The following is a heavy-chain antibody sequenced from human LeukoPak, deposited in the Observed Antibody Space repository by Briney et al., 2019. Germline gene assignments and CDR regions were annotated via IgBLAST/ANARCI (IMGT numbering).Heavy chain of an antibody. Sequence: SETLSLTCTVSGGSISSYYWSWIRQPAGKGLEWIGRIYTSGSTNYNPPLKSRVTMSVDTPKNQFSLKLSSVTAADTAVYYCARANYSGSGSYHLHWFDPWGQGTLVTVSS. J-gene: IGHJ5*02. D-gene: IGHD3-10*01. CDR3: ARANYSGSGSYHLHWFDP. V-gene: IGHV4-4*07. CDR2: IYTSGST. CDR1: GGSISSYY.